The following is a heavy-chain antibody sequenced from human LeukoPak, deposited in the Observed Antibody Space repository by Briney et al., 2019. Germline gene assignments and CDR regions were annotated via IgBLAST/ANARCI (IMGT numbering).Heavy chain of an antibody. V-gene: IGHV3-23*01. CDR1: GFTFSSYA. CDR3: ATSNRIAVAGYFDY. D-gene: IGHD6-19*01. CDR2: ISGSGGST. J-gene: IGHJ4*02. Sequence: GGSLRLSCAASGFTFSSYAMSWVRQAPGKGLEWVSAISGSGGSTYYADSVKGQFTISRDNSKNTLYLQMNSLRAEDTAVYYCATSNRIAVAGYFDYWGQGTLVTVSS.